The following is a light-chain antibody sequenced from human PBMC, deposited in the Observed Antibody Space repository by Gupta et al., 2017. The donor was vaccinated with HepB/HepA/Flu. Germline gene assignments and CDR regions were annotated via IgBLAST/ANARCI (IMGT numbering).Light chain of an antibody. CDR3: VLYMGSGIWV. Sequence: QTVVTQEPSFFGSPGATVTFPCGLSSGSVSTSYYPSWYQQTPGQAPRTLIYSTNTRSSGVPDRFSGSILGNKAALTITGAQADDESDYYCVLYMGSGIWVFGGGTKLTVL. CDR2: STN. CDR1: SGSVSTSYY. V-gene: IGLV8-61*01. J-gene: IGLJ3*02.